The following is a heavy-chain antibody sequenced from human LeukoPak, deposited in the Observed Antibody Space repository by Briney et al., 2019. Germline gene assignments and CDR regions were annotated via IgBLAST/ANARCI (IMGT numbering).Heavy chain of an antibody. CDR3: AHSGSYLEGYFDY. Sequence: GRSLRLSCAASGFTFSSYGMHWVRQAQGKGLEWVAVISYDGSNKYYADSVKGRFTISRDNSKNTLYLQMNSLRAEDTAVYYCAHSGSYLEGYFDYWGQGTLVTVSS. CDR2: ISYDGSNK. V-gene: IGHV3-30*03. CDR1: GFTFSSYG. J-gene: IGHJ4*02. D-gene: IGHD1-26*01.